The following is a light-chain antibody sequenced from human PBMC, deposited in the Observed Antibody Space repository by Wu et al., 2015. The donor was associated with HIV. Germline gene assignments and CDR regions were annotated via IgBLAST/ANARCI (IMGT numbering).Light chain of an antibody. CDR2: GAS. CDR3: QQYNNWPPVT. Sequence: EIVMTQSPATLSVSPGERATLSCRASQSVSSNLAWYQQKPGQAPRLLIYGASTRATGIPARFSGSGSGTEFTLTISSMQSEDFAVYYCQQYNNWPPVTFGQGTKVDIK. CDR1: QSVSSN. J-gene: IGKJ1*01. V-gene: IGKV3-15*01.